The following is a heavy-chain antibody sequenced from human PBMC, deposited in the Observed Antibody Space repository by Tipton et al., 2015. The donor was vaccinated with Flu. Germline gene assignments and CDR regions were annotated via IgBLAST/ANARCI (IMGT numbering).Heavy chain of an antibody. V-gene: IGHV4-39*07. Sequence: LRLSCTVSGDSISTTIYYWGWVRQPPGKGLEWIGSIYYSGTTYYNPSLKSRVTISVDSSKNEFSLTLASLTAADTAVYYCARDLWNDRRAYYYYGVDVWGQGTTATVSS. CDR1: GDSISTTIYY. D-gene: IGHD1-1*01. CDR3: ARDLWNDRRAYYYYGVDV. J-gene: IGHJ6*02. CDR2: IYYSGTT.